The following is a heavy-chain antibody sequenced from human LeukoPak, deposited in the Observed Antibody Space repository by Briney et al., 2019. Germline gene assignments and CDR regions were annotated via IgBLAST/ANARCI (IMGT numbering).Heavy chain of an antibody. D-gene: IGHD4-17*01. J-gene: IGHJ5*02. V-gene: IGHV3-23*01. CDR1: GFTFSSYA. CDR3: ATSGDYGVRWFDP. CDR2: ISGSGGST. Sequence: GGSLRLSCAASGFTFSSYAMSWVRQAPGKGLEWVSAISGSGGSTYYADSVKGRFAISRDNSKNTLYLQMNSLRAEDTAVYYCATSGDYGVRWFDPWGQGTLVTVSS.